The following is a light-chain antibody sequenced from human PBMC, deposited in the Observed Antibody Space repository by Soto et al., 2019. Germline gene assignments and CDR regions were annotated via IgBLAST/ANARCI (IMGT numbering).Light chain of an antibody. V-gene: IGLV2-11*01. Sequence: QSALTQPRSVSGSPGQSVAISCTGTSSDVRVYNYVSWYQQHPGKAPKLMIYDVSKRVSGVPDRFSGSKSGDTASLTITGLQTEDEADYYCCSYAGTYRVFGGATKLTVL. CDR3: CSYAGTYRV. CDR1: SSDVRVYNY. CDR2: DVS. J-gene: IGLJ2*01.